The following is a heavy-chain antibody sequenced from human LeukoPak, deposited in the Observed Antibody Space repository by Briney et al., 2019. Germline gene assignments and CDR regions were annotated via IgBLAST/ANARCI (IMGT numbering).Heavy chain of an antibody. V-gene: IGHV3-21*01. D-gene: IGHD2/OR15-2a*01. CDR1: GFTFSSYS. CDR3: ASQQSFHYYYMDV. J-gene: IGHJ6*03. Sequence: GGSLRLSCAASGFTFSSYSMNWVRQAPGKGLEWVSSISSSSSYIYYADSVKGRFIISRDNAKNSLYLQMNSLRAEDTAVYYCASQQSFHYYYMDVWGKGTTVTVSS. CDR2: ISSSSSYI.